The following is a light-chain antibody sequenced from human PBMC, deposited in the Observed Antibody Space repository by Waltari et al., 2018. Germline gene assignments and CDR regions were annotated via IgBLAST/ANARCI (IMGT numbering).Light chain of an antibody. Sequence: LMTQSPPTLSVSPGEGATLSCRASQSISRNLAWYQQKRGQAPRLLIYGASTRAPGIPARFSDSGSGTEFTLTISSLQSEDFADCYCQEYNNWRTFGQGTKLEI. CDR3: QEYNNWRT. CDR1: QSISRN. CDR2: GAS. J-gene: IGKJ2*01. V-gene: IGKV3-15*01.